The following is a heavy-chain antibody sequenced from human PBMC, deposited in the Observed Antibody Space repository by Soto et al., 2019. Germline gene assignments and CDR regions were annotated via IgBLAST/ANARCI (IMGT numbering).Heavy chain of an antibody. V-gene: IGHV1-2*04. CDR1: GYTFTGYD. Sequence: QVQLVQSGAEVKKPGASVKVSCKASGYTFTGYDMHWVRQAPGQGLEWMGWINPNSGGTNYAQKFQGWVTMTRETSISTAYMELSRLRSDDTAVYYCARTHCSSVSCYVGSWDYWGQGTLVTVSS. CDR2: INPNSGGT. D-gene: IGHD2-2*01. CDR3: ARTHCSSVSCYVGSWDY. J-gene: IGHJ4*02.